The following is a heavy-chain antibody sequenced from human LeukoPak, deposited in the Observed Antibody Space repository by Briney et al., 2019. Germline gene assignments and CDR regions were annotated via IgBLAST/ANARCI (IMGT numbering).Heavy chain of an antibody. D-gene: IGHD1-26*01. Sequence: SVKVSCQASGFTFTSSAMQWVRQARGQRLEWIGWIVVGSGNTNYAQKFQERVTITRDMSTSTAYMELSSLRSEDTAVYYCAADLRSGSYSYYYMDVWGKGTTVTVSS. CDR2: IVVGSGNT. CDR3: AADLRSGSYSYYYMDV. V-gene: IGHV1-58*02. J-gene: IGHJ6*03. CDR1: GFTFTSSA.